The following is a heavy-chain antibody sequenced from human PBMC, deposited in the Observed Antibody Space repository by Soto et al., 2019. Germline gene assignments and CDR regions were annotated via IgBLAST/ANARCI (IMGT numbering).Heavy chain of an antibody. CDR2: ISSSATTI. CDR1: GFAFSDHY. J-gene: IGHJ4*02. Sequence: QVQLVESGGGLVKPGGSLRLSCVASGFAFSDHYMTWIRQAPGKGLEWISYISSSATTIFYAESVRGRFSISRDNAKNSVFFHMDSERVDDTGVYYVAMVEELGYKGRGQGSRVTV. D-gene: IGHD2-8*01. CDR3: AMVEELGYKG. V-gene: IGHV3-11*01.